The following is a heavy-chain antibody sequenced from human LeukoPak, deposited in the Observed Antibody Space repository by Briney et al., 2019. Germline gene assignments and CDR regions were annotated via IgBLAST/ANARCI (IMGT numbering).Heavy chain of an antibody. Sequence: GASVKVSCKASGGTFSSYAISWVRQAPGQGLEWMGRIIPILGIANYAQKFRGRVTITADKSTSTAYMELSSLRSEDTAVYYCARADAEQQLPLGYWGQGTLVTVSS. CDR1: GGTFSSYA. D-gene: IGHD6-13*01. V-gene: IGHV1-69*04. CDR2: IIPILGIA. J-gene: IGHJ4*02. CDR3: ARADAEQQLPLGY.